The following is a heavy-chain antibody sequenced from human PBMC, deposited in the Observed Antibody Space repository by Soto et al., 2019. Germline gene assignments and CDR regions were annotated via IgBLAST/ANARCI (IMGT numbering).Heavy chain of an antibody. CDR3: AKDLTSTSRTPEL. CDR2: ISDSGGST. CDR1: GFTFSSYA. V-gene: IGHV3-23*01. D-gene: IGHD2-2*01. J-gene: IGHJ4*02. Sequence: GGSLRLSCGASGFTFSSYAMSWVRQVPGKGLEWVSAISDSGGSTYYADSMKGRFTIPRDNSKNTLYLQMNSLRAEDTAIYYCAKDLTSTSRTPELWGQGTLVTVSS.